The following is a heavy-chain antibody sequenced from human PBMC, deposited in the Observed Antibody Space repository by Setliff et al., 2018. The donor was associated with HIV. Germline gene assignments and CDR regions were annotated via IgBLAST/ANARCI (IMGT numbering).Heavy chain of an antibody. Sequence: GGSLRLSCAVSGFNVNNKYMTWVRQAPGKGLEWVSIINRDDYTKYADSLKGRFTISRDISKNTLYLQMNSLRAEDTAVYYFAAQGVLWGQGTQVTVSS. J-gene: IGHJ4*02. V-gene: IGHV3-66*01. CDR3: AAQGVL. CDR2: INRDDYT. CDR1: GFNVNNKY.